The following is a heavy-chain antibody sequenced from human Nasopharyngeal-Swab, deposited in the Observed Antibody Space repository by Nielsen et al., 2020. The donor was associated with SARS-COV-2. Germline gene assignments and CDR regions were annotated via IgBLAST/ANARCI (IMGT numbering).Heavy chain of an antibody. Sequence: ASVKVSCKASGYTFTGYYMHWVRQAPGQGLEWMGWINPNSGGTNYAQKFQGWVTMTRDTSISTAYMELSRLRSDDTAVYYCARAEREDIVVVSAASSGWFDPWGQGTLVTVSS. V-gene: IGHV1-2*04. CDR1: GYTFTGYY. CDR3: ARAEREDIVVVSAASSGWFDP. CDR2: INPNSGGT. J-gene: IGHJ5*02. D-gene: IGHD2-2*01.